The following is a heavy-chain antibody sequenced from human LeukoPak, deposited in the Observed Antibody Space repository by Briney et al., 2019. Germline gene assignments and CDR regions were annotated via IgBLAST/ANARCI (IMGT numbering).Heavy chain of an antibody. CDR2: INPDSGGT. D-gene: IGHD6-19*01. CDR3: ARDESGWYWG. Sequence: GPVKVSCKASGYTFTGYYMHWVRQAPGQGLEWMGWINPDSGGTNYAQKLQGRVTMTTDTSTSTAYMELRSLRSDDTAVYYCARDESGWYWGWGQGTLVTVSS. CDR1: GYTFTGYY. J-gene: IGHJ4*02. V-gene: IGHV1-2*02.